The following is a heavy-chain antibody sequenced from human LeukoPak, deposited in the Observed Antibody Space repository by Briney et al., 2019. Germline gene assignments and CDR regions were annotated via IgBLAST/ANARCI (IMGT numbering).Heavy chain of an antibody. V-gene: IGHV4-34*01. D-gene: IGHD6-13*01. CDR3: ARVVGKYSSSWYY. CDR1: GGSFSGYY. Sequence: SETLSLTCAVYGGSFSGYYWSWIRQPPGKGLEWIGEINHSGSTNYNPSLKSRVTISVDTSKNQLSLKLRSVTAADTAVYYCARVVGKYSSSWYYWGQGTLVTVSS. CDR2: INHSGST. J-gene: IGHJ4*02.